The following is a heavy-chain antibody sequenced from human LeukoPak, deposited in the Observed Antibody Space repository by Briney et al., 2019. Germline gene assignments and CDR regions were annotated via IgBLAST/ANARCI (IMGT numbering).Heavy chain of an antibody. J-gene: IGHJ4*02. Sequence: PSETLSLTCTVSGGSIRSTSHYWGWVRQPPGKGLEWIGSIYYNGATYYNPSLKSRVTISVDTSKNQSSLKLSSVTAADTAVYYCASTSGYCSGGNCYPAFDYWGQGTLVTVSS. CDR1: GGSIRSTSHY. CDR3: ASTSGYCSGGNCYPAFDY. D-gene: IGHD2-15*01. CDR2: IYYNGAT. V-gene: IGHV4-39*07.